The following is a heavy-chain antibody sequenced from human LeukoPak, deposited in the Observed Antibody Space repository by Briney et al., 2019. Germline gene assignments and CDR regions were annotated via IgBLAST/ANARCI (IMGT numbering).Heavy chain of an antibody. CDR2: ISYDGSNK. D-gene: IGHD2-2*01. J-gene: IGHJ6*02. CDR3: ARDRTYQPRIKIGADYYYYGMDV. Sequence: GRSLRLSCAASGFTFSSYAMHWVRQAPGKGLEWVAVISYDGSNKYYADSVKGRFTISRDNSKNTLYLQMNSLRAEDTAVYYCARDRTYQPRIKIGADYYYYGMDVWGQGTTVTVSS. CDR1: GFTFSSYA. V-gene: IGHV3-30-3*01.